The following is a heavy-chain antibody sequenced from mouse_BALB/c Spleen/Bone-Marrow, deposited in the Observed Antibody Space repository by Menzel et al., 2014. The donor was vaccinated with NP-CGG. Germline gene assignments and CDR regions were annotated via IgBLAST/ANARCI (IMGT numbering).Heavy chain of an antibody. V-gene: IGHV5-6*02. CDR1: GFTFSSYG. D-gene: IGHD2-14*01. CDR3: ARHRDAMDY. J-gene: IGHJ4*01. Sequence: DVKLVESGGDLVKPGGSLKLPCAASGFTFSSYGMSWVRQTPDKRLEWVATISSGGSYTYYPDSVKGRFTISRDNAKNTLYLQMSSLKSEDTAMYYCARHRDAMDYWGQGTSVTVSS. CDR2: ISSGGSYT.